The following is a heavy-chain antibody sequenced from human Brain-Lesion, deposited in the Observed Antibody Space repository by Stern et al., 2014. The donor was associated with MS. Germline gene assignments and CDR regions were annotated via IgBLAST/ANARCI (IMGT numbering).Heavy chain of an antibody. J-gene: IGHJ5*01. V-gene: IGHV3-74*02. CDR1: GFTFSNYW. CDR2: VNNDGRRT. CDR3: ARGERWFDS. Sequence: EMQLVESGGGLVQPGGSLRLSCAASGFTFSNYWMHWVRQAPGKGLVLVSRVNNDGRRTSYADSVKGRFTMSRDNAKNTLYLQMNSLRVEDTAIYYCARGERWFDSWGQGTLVTVSS. D-gene: IGHD3-10*01.